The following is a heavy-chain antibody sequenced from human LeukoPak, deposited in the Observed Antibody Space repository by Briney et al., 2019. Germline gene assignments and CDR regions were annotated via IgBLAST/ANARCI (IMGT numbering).Heavy chain of an antibody. Sequence: PGGSLRLSCAASGFTFSDYYMSWIRQAPGKGLEWISYISSSGSTIFYADSVKGRFTISRDNAKNSLYLQMNSLRAEDTAVYSCVRGESGIQENSFDIWGQGTLVTVSS. CDR2: ISSSGSTI. CDR1: GFTFSDYY. J-gene: IGHJ3*02. CDR3: VRGESGIQENSFDI. V-gene: IGHV3-11*01. D-gene: IGHD2/OR15-2a*01.